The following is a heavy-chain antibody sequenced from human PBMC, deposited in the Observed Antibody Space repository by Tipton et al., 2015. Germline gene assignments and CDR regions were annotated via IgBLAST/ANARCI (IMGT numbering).Heavy chain of an antibody. J-gene: IGHJ4*02. CDR2: FFHSGNT. Sequence: LRLSCDVSGYSISSGYYWSWIRQPPGKGLEWIGSFFHSGNTFHNPSLKSRVTMSRDTSKNQFSLKLSSVTAADTAVYYCARRFSHSSSWTFDYWGQGTLVTVSS. V-gene: IGHV4-38-2*01. CDR3: ARRFSHSSSWTFDY. CDR1: GYSISSGYY. D-gene: IGHD6-13*01.